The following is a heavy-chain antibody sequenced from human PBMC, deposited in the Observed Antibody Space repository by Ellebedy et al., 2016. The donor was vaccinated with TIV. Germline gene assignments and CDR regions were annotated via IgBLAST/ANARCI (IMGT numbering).Heavy chain of an antibody. CDR3: AKDRYYDSSAPAYYYYGMDV. D-gene: IGHD3-22*01. V-gene: IGHV3-23*01. CDR1: GFTFSSYA. CDR2: ISGSGGST. J-gene: IGHJ6*02. Sequence: GGSLRLXCAASGFTFSSYAMSWVRQAPGKGLAWVSAISGSGGSTYYADSVKGRFTISRDNSKNTLYLQMNSLRAEDTAVYYCAKDRYYDSSAPAYYYYGMDVWGQGTTVTVSS.